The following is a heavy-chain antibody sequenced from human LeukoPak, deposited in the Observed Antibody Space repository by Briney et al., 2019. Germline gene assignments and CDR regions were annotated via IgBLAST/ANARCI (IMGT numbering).Heavy chain of an antibody. CDR2: ISGSGDST. J-gene: IGHJ4*02. V-gene: IGHV3-23*01. CDR1: GFTFSSYA. CDR3: AKKVPANWGSYFGN. Sequence: GGSLRLSCAASGFTFSSYAMSGVRQAPGEGLEWVSAISGSGDSTYSTDSVKGRFTISRDNSKNTLYLQMNSLRAEDTAVYYCAKKVPANWGSYFGNWGQGTLVTVSS. D-gene: IGHD7-27*01.